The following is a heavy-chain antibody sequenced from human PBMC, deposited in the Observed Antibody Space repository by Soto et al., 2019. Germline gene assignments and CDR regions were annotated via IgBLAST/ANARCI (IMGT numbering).Heavy chain of an antibody. CDR1: GYTFTSYG. D-gene: IGHD1-26*01. V-gene: IGHV1-18*01. J-gene: IGHJ5*02. Sequence: QVQLVQSGAEVKKPGASVKVSCKASGYTFTSYGISWVRQAPGQGLEWMGWISAYNGNTNYAQKLQGRVTMTTDTSASTAYMELRSLRSDDTAVYYCARDRFDVGATNWFDPWGQGTLVTVSS. CDR3: ARDRFDVGATNWFDP. CDR2: ISAYNGNT.